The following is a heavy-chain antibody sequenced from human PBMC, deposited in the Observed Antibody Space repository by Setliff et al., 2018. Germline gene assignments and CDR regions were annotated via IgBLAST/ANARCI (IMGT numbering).Heavy chain of an antibody. CDR2: IMPIFGTT. CDR3: AREGVDTRSSTDYRYYMDV. V-gene: IGHV1-69*05. D-gene: IGHD5-18*01. Sequence: SVKVSCKASGGTFNSFAINWVRQAPGQGLEWMGGIMPIFGTTNYAQKFQGRVTIITDESTSTAYMELSSLRSEDTAVYYCAREGVDTRSSTDYRYYMDVWGKGTTVTVSS. J-gene: IGHJ6*03. CDR1: GGTFNSFA.